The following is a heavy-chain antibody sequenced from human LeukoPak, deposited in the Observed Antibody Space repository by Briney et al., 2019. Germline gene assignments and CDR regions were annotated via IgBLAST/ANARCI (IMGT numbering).Heavy chain of an antibody. CDR3: AKRPSDYGDYVSYFDY. D-gene: IGHD4-17*01. CDR1: GFSFIGYG. V-gene: IGHV3-30*18. J-gene: IGHJ4*02. Sequence: GGSLRLSCSASGFSFIGYGMHWVRQAPGKGLEGVGGISDDGRRKDYADSVKGRFTIARDNSKDTLYLQMTSLRAEDTAVYYCAKRPSDYGDYVSYFDYWGQGTLVTVSS. CDR2: ISDDGRRK.